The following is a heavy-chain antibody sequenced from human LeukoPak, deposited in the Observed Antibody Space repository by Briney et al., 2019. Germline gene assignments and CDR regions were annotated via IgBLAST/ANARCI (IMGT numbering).Heavy chain of an antibody. D-gene: IGHD3-10*01. Sequence: GGSLRLSCVASGVSVGNYMSWVRQAPGKGLEWVSLIHGGGSTYYADSVKGRFTISRDTSKDTLYLQMNSLRAEDTAVYYCARGGDKAFDIWGQGTMVTVSS. CDR2: IHGGGST. V-gene: IGHV3-53*05. CDR3: ARGGDKAFDI. J-gene: IGHJ3*02. CDR1: GVSVGNY.